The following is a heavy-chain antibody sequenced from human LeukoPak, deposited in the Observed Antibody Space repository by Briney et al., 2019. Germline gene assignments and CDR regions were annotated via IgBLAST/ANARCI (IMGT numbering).Heavy chain of an antibody. CDR3: ARGDYSSHTL. CDR2: IKTDGSDT. D-gene: IGHD4-11*01. Sequence: GGSLRLSCAASGFTFSSYWMHWARQSPGKGLVWVSRIKTDGSDTYYADSVRGRFTISRDNAKNTLYLQMDSLRAEDTAVYFCARGDYSSHTLWGQGTLVTVSS. J-gene: IGHJ4*02. V-gene: IGHV3-74*01. CDR1: GFTFSSYW.